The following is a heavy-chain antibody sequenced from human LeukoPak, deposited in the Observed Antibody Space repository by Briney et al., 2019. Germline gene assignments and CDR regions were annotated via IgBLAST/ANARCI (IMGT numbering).Heavy chain of an antibody. CDR1: GASISSSSYY. J-gene: IGHJ5*02. D-gene: IGHD3-3*01. V-gene: IGHV4-39*01. CDR2: INHGGNT. CDR3: ARMPWSGRDNWFDP. Sequence: PSETLSLTCTVSGASISSSSYYWGWIRQPPGKGLEWIGSINHGGNTYYNPSLKSRVPISVDTSKNQFSLKRSSVTVADTAVYYCARMPWSGRDNWFDPWGQGTLVSVSS.